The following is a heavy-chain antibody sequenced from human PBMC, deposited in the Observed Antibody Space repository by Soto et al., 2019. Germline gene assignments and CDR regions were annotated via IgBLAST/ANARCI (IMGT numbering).Heavy chain of an antibody. CDR3: ARVRYYYDSSGYSPGDYWYFDL. CDR1: GYTFTRYD. J-gene: IGHJ2*01. V-gene: IGHV1-8*01. Sequence: ASVKVSCKASGYTFTRYDINWVRQATGQGLEWMGWMNPNSGNTGYAQKFPGRVTMTRNTSISTAYMELSSLRSEDTAVYYCARVRYYYDSSGYSPGDYWYFDLWGRGTLVTVSS. CDR2: MNPNSGNT. D-gene: IGHD3-22*01.